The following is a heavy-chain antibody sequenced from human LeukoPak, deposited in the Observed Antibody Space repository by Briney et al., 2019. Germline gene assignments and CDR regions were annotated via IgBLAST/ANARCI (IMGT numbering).Heavy chain of an antibody. D-gene: IGHD2-2*01. Sequence: GGSLRLSCAASGFTFSSYAMNWVRQAPGKGLEWVSAISGSGGSTYYADSVKGRFTISRDNSKNTLYLQMNSLRAEDTAVYYCAKAPRIVVVPAAIWFDPWGQGTLVTVSS. CDR1: GFTFSSYA. J-gene: IGHJ5*02. CDR3: AKAPRIVVVPAAIWFDP. CDR2: ISGSGGST. V-gene: IGHV3-23*01.